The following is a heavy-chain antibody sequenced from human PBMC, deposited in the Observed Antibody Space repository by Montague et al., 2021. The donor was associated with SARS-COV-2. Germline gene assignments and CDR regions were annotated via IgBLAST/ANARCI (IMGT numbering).Heavy chain of an antibody. V-gene: IGHV4-39*01. Sequence: SDCLSLTCSVSGDSIGSSHTYWGWIRQPPGKGLEWTVCVAYSGSIYYNPSLQRRVTISVDTSKSQFSLKLNSVTAADTAVYYCARSQLYYDLLTGFSESYYFDYWGQGTLATVSS. CDR2: VAYSGSI. J-gene: IGHJ4*02. CDR1: GDSIGSSHTY. CDR3: ARSQLYYDLLTGFSESYYFDY. D-gene: IGHD3-9*01.